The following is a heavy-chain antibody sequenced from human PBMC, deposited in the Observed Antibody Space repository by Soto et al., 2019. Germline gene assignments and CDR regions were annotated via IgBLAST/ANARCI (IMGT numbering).Heavy chain of an antibody. J-gene: IGHJ4*02. CDR2: IIPVFGTT. CDR3: ARDGGFGELKY. Sequence: GASVKVSCKASGDTFSGYPINWVRQAPGEGLEWMGRIIPVFGTTNDAQRFEGRVTFTADESTNTAYMELRGLLPEDTAVYYCARDGGFGELKYWGPGTLVTVSS. V-gene: IGHV1-69*13. D-gene: IGHD3-10*01. CDR1: GDTFSGYP.